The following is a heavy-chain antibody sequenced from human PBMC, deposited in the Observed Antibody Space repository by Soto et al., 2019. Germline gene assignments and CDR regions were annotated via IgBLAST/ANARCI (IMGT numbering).Heavy chain of an antibody. CDR2: IYYSGST. Sequence: SETLSLTCTVSDGSISSYYWSWIRQPPGKGLEWIGYIYYSGSTNYNPSLKSRVTISVDTSKNQFSLKLSSVTAADTAVYYCARAPLTDYSNRYYYYMDVWGKGTTVTVSS. D-gene: IGHD4-4*01. CDR3: ARAPLTDYSNRYYYYMDV. J-gene: IGHJ6*03. V-gene: IGHV4-59*01. CDR1: DGSISSYY.